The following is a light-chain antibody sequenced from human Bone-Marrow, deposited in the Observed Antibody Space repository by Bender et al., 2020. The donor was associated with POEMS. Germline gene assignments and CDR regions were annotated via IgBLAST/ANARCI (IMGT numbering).Light chain of an antibody. CDR2: EVN. J-gene: IGLJ2*01. V-gene: IGLV2-23*02. Sequence: QFALTQPASVSGSPGQSISISCTATSSDFANYNLVSWYQQYPGKAPKLMLYEVNKRPSGVSGRLTGSKSGNTASLTISGLQAEDEADYYCCSCAGSFVVFGGGTKVTVL. CDR1: SSDFANYNL. CDR3: CSCAGSFVV.